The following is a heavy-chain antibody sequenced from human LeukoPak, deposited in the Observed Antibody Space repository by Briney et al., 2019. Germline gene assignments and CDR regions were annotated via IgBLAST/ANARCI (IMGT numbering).Heavy chain of an antibody. J-gene: IGHJ4*02. CDR1: GGSISSYY. D-gene: IGHD6-19*01. Sequence: SETLSLTCTVSGGSISSYYWSWIRQPPGKGLEWIGYIYYSGSTNYNPSLKSRVTISVDTSKNQFSLKLSSVTAADTAVYYCARGQRYSSGWYIDYWGQGTLVTASS. CDR3: ARGQRYSSGWYIDY. V-gene: IGHV4-59*01. CDR2: IYYSGST.